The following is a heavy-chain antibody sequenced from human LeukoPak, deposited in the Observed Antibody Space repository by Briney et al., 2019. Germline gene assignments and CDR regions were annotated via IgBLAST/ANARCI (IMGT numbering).Heavy chain of an antibody. CDR2: IYHSGSI. CDR3: ARDNGAIRAYYYHGMDV. J-gene: IGHJ6*02. V-gene: IGHV4-4*02. CDR1: GDSINSLDL. D-gene: IGHD2-8*01. Sequence: SETLSLTCTVSGDSINSLDLWSWVRQPPGKGLEWIGEIYHSGSINYNPSLKSRVTISVDKSKNQLSLRLTSVTAADTAVYYCARDNGAIRAYYYHGMDVWGQGTTVTVSS.